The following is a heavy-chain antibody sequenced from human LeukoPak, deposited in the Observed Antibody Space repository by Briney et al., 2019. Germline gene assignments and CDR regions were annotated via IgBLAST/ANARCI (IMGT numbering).Heavy chain of an antibody. Sequence: PGGSLRLSCAASGFTVSNNYMSWVRQAPGKGLEWVSISYSDSNTNYADSVKGRFTISRDTSQNTLSLQMNSLRAEDMAVYYCVRKNRDFNAAFDIWGQGTVVTVSS. J-gene: IGHJ3*02. V-gene: IGHV3-53*01. CDR1: GFTVSNNY. CDR3: VRKNRDFNAAFDI. D-gene: IGHD1-14*01. CDR2: SYSDSNT.